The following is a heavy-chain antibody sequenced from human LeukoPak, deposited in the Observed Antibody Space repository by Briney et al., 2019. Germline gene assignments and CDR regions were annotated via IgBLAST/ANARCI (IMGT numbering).Heavy chain of an antibody. CDR3: ARAKYCSSTNCYQGAFDI. CDR1: GGSISSYY. D-gene: IGHD2-2*01. V-gene: IGHV4-59*01. CDR2: IYYRGST. Sequence: SETLSLTCTVSGGSISSYYWSWIRQPPGKGLEWIGYIYYRGSTNYNPSLKSRVTISVDTSKNQFSLKLSSVTAADTAVYYCARAKYCSSTNCYQGAFDIWGQGTMVTVSS. J-gene: IGHJ3*02.